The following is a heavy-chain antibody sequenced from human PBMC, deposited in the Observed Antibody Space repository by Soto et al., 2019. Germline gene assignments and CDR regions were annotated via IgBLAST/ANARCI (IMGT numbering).Heavy chain of an antibody. CDR2: IYYNGNT. J-gene: IGHJ5*02. Sequence: SETLSLTCTVSGGSISSGGYYWSWIRQHPGGGLEWIGYIYYNGNTYYNPSLKSRVTVSVDTSKNQFSLNVRSVTAADTAVYYCARCSLVVIPVPGFDPWGQGTLVTVSS. CDR3: ARCSLVVIPVPGFDP. D-gene: IGHD2-15*01. V-gene: IGHV4-31*03. CDR1: GGSISSGGYY.